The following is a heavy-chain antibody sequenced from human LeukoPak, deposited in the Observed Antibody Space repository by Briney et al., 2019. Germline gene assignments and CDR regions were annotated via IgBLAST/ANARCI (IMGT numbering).Heavy chain of an antibody. V-gene: IGHV4-39*01. J-gene: IGHJ4*02. CDR3: ARGTVYDC. D-gene: IGHD2-8*01. Sequence: NPSETLSLTCTVSGGSINTNSYSWGWIRQAPGKGLEWIGSIYYSGTTYYNPSLRSRVTISVDTSKNQFSLKLSSVTAADTAVYYCARGTVYDCWDQGTLVTVSS. CDR2: IYYSGTT. CDR1: GGSINTNSYS.